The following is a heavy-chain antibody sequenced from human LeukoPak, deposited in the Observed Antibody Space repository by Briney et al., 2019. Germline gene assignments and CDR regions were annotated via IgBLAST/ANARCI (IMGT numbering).Heavy chain of an antibody. J-gene: IGHJ4*02. CDR2: IIPIFGTA. D-gene: IGHD1-26*01. Sequence: SVKVSCKASGGTFSSYAISWVRQAPGQGLEWMGGIIPIFGTANYAQKFQGRVTITADKSTSTAYMELSSLRSEDTAVYYCAREGLVGAYFDYWGQGTLVTVSS. CDR3: AREGLVGAYFDY. CDR1: GGTFSSYA. V-gene: IGHV1-69*06.